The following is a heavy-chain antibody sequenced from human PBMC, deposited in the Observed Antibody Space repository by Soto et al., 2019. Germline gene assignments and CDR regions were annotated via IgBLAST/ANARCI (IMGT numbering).Heavy chain of an antibody. Sequence: PSETLSLTCAVYGGSFSGYYWSWIRQPPGKGLEWIGEINHSGSTNYNPSLKSRVTISVDTSKNQFSLKLSSVTAADTAVYYCARVRGYSYGYGYWGQGTLVTVSS. D-gene: IGHD5-18*01. CDR1: GGSFSGYY. CDR3: ARVRGYSYGYGY. V-gene: IGHV4-34*01. CDR2: INHSGST. J-gene: IGHJ4*02.